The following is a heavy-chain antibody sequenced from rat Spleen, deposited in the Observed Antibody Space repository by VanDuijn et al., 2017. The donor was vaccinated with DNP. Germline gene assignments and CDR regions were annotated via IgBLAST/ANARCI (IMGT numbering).Heavy chain of an antibody. CDR1: GYSITSTF. CDR2: INYSGIT. V-gene: IGHV3-1*01. Sequence: EVQLQESGPGLVKPSQSLSLTCSVTGYSITSTFWGWIRKFPGNKMEWVGHINYSGITTYNPYLKSRISIIRNTSKNQFFLQLKSVTTEDMATYYCARYSLIKRVWDYWGQGVTVTVSS. CDR3: ARYSLIKRVWDY. J-gene: IGHJ2*01. D-gene: IGHD4-1*01.